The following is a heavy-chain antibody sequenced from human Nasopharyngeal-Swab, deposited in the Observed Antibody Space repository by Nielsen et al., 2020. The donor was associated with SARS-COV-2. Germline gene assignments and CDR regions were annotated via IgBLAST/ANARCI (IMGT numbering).Heavy chain of an antibody. V-gene: IGHV3-30*03. CDR1: GITFSRFA. CDR2: VSSDGSDE. Sequence: GESLKISCAVSGITFSRFAIRWVRQAPGKGLEWVAAVSSDGSDEAFSDAVKGRLSIPRDNSKNTLSLQLNSLRPEDTAVYFCAIEGFHIWGQGTVVTVSS. CDR3: AIEGFHI. J-gene: IGHJ3*02.